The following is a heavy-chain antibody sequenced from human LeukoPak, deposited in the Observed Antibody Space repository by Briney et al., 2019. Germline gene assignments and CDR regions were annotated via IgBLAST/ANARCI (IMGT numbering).Heavy chain of an antibody. Sequence: PGGSLRLSCAASGFTFSSYWMHWVRRAPGKGLVWVSRINSDGSSTSYADSVKGRFTISRDNAKNTLYLQMNSLRAEDTAVYYCARAPYGITPLGYWGQGTLVTVSS. J-gene: IGHJ4*02. V-gene: IGHV3-74*01. CDR3: ARAPYGITPLGY. CDR2: INSDGSST. CDR1: GFTFSSYW. D-gene: IGHD3-10*01.